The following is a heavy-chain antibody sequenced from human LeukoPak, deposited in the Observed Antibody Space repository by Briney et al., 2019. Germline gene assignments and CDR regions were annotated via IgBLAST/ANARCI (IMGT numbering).Heavy chain of an antibody. D-gene: IGHD6-19*01. CDR2: INPYNGNT. CDR1: AHSCTTSG. J-gene: IGHJ4*02. CDR3: AKELSAWLFSN. Sequence: ASVKVSCDPSAHSCTTSGITMGQQAPGQGLEWMGWINPYNGNTNYAQKLQGRVTMTTDTSTSTAYMDLRSLRSDDSGLYCCAKELSAWLFSNWGQGTLVTVSS. V-gene: IGHV1-18*01.